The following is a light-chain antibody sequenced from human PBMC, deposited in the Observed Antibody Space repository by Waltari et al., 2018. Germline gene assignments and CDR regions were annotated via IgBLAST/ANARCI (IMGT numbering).Light chain of an antibody. V-gene: IGLV2-23*01. CDR1: SSDLGSYNI. CDR3: CSCASGSTWV. CDR2: EGS. Sequence: QSALTQPASVSGSPGQSITISCTGTSSDLGSYNIVSWYQQHPGKAPKVIIYEGSKRPSGVSYRFSGSKAGNTASLTISGLQAEDEADYDCCSCASGSTWVFGGGTKLTVL. J-gene: IGLJ3*02.